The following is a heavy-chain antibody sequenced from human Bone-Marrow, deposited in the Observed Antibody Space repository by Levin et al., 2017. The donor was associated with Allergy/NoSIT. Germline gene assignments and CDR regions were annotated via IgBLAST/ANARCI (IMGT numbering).Heavy chain of an antibody. J-gene: IGHJ4*02. CDR3: SWIGVAPSLFSL. CDR1: GFFFNDAY. CDR2: ILPTRGGGPT. D-gene: IGHD2-8*01. V-gene: IGHV3-15*01. Sequence: PGGSLRLSCAASGFFFNDAYMAWVRQAPGKGLEWVGRILPTRGGGPTDYAAPVKDRFIISRDDSKRTVYLQMNSLKAEDSAVYFCSWIGVAPSLFSLWGQGAPVTVTS.